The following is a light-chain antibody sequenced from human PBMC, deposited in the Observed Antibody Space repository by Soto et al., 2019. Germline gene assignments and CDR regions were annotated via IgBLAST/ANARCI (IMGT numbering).Light chain of an antibody. Sequence: EIVLTQSPGTLSLSPGERATLSCRASQSFSGTYLAWYQQKPGQAPRLLIYGASSRATGIPDRFSGSGSGTDFTLTISRLEPEDFAVYYCQQYGSSWTFGQGTKVEIK. CDR3: QQYGSSWT. CDR1: QSFSGTY. J-gene: IGKJ1*01. CDR2: GAS. V-gene: IGKV3-20*01.